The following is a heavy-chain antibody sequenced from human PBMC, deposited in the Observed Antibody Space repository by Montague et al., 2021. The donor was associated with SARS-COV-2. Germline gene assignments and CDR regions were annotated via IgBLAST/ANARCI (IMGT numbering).Heavy chain of an antibody. J-gene: IGHJ4*02. Sequence: SETLSLTCTVSGASISSSENSWGWIRQSPGKGLEWFGSIFYSGTAYYNPSLKSRVTMSVDTSKNQFSLKLTSVTAADTAVYYCANADRCSSGSCYSPFDSWGQGSLVTVSS. CDR3: ANADRCSSGSCYSPFDS. CDR1: GASISSSENS. CDR2: IFYSGTA. D-gene: IGHD2-15*01. V-gene: IGHV4-39*01.